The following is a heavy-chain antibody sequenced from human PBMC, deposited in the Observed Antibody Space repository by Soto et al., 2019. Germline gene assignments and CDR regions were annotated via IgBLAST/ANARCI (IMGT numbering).Heavy chain of an antibody. CDR1: GGSLSSSSYY. V-gene: IGHV4-39*01. Sequence: ASGTPSPTRTVSGGSLSSSSYYLGWIRPPPGKGLEWIGSIYYSGSTYYNPSLKSRVTISVDTSKNQFSLKLSSVTAADTAVYYCARLLMFYNWNYQQYHASDYWGQGTLVTVSS. CDR2: IYYSGST. CDR3: ARLLMFYNWNYQQYHASDY. J-gene: IGHJ4*02. D-gene: IGHD1-7*01.